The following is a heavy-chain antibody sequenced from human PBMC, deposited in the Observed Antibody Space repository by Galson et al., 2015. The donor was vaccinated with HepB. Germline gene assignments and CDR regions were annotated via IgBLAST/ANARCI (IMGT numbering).Heavy chain of an antibody. CDR2: IKHDASDK. D-gene: IGHD4-11*01. J-gene: IGHJ4*02. CDR3: ARVNHDHSDYNAPSFEH. CDR1: GFTFSSNW. V-gene: IGHV3-7*03. Sequence: SLRLSCAASGFTFSSNWMTWVRRAPDKGLEWVANIKHDASDKYYEESVKGRFTISRDNAKNSLYLQMNSLRVEDTAVYYCARVNHDHSDYNAPSFEHWGQGTLVTVSS.